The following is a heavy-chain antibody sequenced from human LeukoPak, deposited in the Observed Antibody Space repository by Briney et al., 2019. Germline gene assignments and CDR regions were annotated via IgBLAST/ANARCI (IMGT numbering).Heavy chain of an antibody. V-gene: IGHV3-23*01. D-gene: IGHD5-18*01. CDR3: AKELSAQLWLPLGY. Sequence: GGSLRLSCAASGFTFSSYAMSWVRQAPGKGLEWVSAISGSGGSTYYADSVKGRFTISRDNSKNTLYLQMNSPRAEDTAVYYCAKELSAQLWLPLGYWGQGTLVTVSS. CDR2: ISGSGGST. J-gene: IGHJ4*02. CDR1: GFTFSSYA.